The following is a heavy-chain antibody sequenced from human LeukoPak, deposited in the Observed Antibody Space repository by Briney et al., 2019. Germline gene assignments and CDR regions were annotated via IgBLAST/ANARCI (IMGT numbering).Heavy chain of an antibody. CDR1: GGSISSYY. CDR2: IHYSGNT. J-gene: IGHJ4*02. V-gene: IGHV4-59*08. CDR3: ASSEWNYAR. D-gene: IGHD1-7*01. Sequence: PSETLSLTCTVSGGSISSYYWSWMRQPPGKGLEWIGYIHYSGNTNYNPSLKRRVTISLGTSRTQSSLKLTSVTAADTAVYYCASSEWNYARWGQGILVTVSS.